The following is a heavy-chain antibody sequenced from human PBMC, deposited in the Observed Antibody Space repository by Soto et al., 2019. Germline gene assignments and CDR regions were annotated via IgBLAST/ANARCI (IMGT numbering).Heavy chain of an antibody. J-gene: IGHJ4*02. Sequence: ASVKVSCKASGYTFTSYAMHWVRQAPGQRLEWMGWINAGNGNTKYSQKFQGRVTITRDTSASTAYMELSSLRSEDTAVYYCARDSSSWSNKRDFFHKRATEFDYWGQGTLVTVSS. CDR2: INAGNGNT. CDR1: GYTFTSYA. V-gene: IGHV1-3*01. D-gene: IGHD6-13*01. CDR3: ARDSSSWSNKRDFFHKRATEFDY.